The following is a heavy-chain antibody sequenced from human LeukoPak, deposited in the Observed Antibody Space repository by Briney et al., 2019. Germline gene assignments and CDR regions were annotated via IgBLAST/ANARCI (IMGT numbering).Heavy chain of an antibody. J-gene: IGHJ4*02. CDR3: VVSPAFYYGSGSYHL. Sequence: PGGSLRLSCAASGFTFSDYYMSWIRQAPGKGLEWGSYISSSSSYTNYADSVKGRFTISRDNAKNSLYLQMNSLRAEDTAVYYCVVSPAFYYGSGSYHLWGQGTLVTVSS. CDR2: ISSSSSYT. D-gene: IGHD3-10*01. CDR1: GFTFSDYY. V-gene: IGHV3-11*03.